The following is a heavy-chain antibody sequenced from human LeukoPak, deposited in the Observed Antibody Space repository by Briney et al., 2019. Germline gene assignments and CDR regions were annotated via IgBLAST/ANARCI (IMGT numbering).Heavy chain of an antibody. J-gene: IGHJ4*02. V-gene: IGHV1-3*01. D-gene: IGHD1-26*01. Sequence: GASVKVSCKASGYTFTTYAIHWVRQAPGQGLEWMGWINAGNGNTKYSQKFQGRVTITRDTSANTAYMELSSLRSEDTAVYYCARTVVGASTESFWGQGTLVTVSS. CDR3: ARTVVGASTESF. CDR1: GYTFTTYA. CDR2: INAGNGNT.